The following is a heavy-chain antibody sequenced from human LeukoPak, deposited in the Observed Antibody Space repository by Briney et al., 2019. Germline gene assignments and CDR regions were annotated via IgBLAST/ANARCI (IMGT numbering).Heavy chain of an antibody. V-gene: IGHV4-59*01. D-gene: IGHD3-22*01. CDR2: IYYSGST. CDR3: AREGGFSSGYLNSWFDP. J-gene: IGHJ5*02. CDR1: GGSISSYY. Sequence: SETLSLTCTVSGGSISSYYWSWIRQPPGKGLEWIGYIYYSGSTNYNPSLKSRVTISVDTSKNQFSLKLSSVTAADTAVYYCAREGGFSSGYLNSWFDPWGQGTLVTVSS.